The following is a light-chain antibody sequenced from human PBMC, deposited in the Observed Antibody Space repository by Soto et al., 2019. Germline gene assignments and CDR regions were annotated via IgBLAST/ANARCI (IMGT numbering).Light chain of an antibody. CDR1: SSDVGGYDY. V-gene: IGLV2-14*01. CDR3: SSYTSSRTLV. Sequence: QSVLTQPASVSGSPGQSITISCTGTSSDVGGYDYVSWYQQHPGKAPQLMIYDVNNRPSGVSNRFSGSKSGNTASLTISGLQAEYVADYYCSSYTSSRTLVFGTGTKVAVL. CDR2: DVN. J-gene: IGLJ1*01.